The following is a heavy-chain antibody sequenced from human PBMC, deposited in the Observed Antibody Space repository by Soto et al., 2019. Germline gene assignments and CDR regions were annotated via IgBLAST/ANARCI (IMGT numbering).Heavy chain of an antibody. CDR1: GFTFSSYA. V-gene: IGHV3-23*01. CDR3: ANVYRFGEYPLDY. J-gene: IGHJ4*02. CDR2: ISGSGGST. Sequence: EVQLLESGGGLVQPGGSLRLSCAASGFTFSSYAMSWVRQAPGKGLEWVSAISGSGGSTYYADSVKGRFTISRDNSKNTLYLQMNSLRAEDTAVYYCANVYRFGEYPLDYWGQGTLVTVSS. D-gene: IGHD3-10*01.